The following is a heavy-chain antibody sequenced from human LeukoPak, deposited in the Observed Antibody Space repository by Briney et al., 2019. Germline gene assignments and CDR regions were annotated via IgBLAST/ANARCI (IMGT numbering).Heavy chain of an antibody. Sequence: PGGSLRLSCAASGFTFSSYAMSWVRQAPGKGLEWVPAISGSGGSTYYADSVKGRFTISRDNAKNSLYLQMNNLRAEDTAVYYCARGAFDYISSSGEWMGDYWGQGTLVTVSS. CDR3: ARGAFDYISSSGEWMGDY. CDR2: ISGSGGST. V-gene: IGHV3-23*01. J-gene: IGHJ4*02. D-gene: IGHD6-6*01. CDR1: GFTFSSYA.